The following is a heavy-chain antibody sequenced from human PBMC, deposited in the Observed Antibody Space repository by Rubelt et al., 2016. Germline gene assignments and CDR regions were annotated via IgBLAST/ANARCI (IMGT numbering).Heavy chain of an antibody. D-gene: IGHD1-26*01. CDR1: GYTFTTYG. Sequence: QVQLVQSGAGVKKPGASVKVSCKASGYTFTTYGINWVRQAPGQGLEWMGWLSAYNGNTNHAQKLQGRVTMTTDTSTSTAYMELRSLRSDDTAVYYCAREAYSGRYPLIDYWGQGTLVTVSS. CDR3: AREAYSGRYPLIDY. J-gene: IGHJ4*02. CDR2: LSAYNGNT. V-gene: IGHV1-18*01.